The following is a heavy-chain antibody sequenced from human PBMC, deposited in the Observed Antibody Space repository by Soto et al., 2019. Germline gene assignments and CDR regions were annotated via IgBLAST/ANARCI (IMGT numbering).Heavy chain of an antibody. CDR3: VKERRITIFGVVITAPGYYYGMDV. V-gene: IGHV3-64D*08. D-gene: IGHD3-3*01. J-gene: IGHJ6*02. CDR2: ISSNGGST. CDR1: GFTLSSYA. Sequence: GGSLRLSCAASGFTLSSYAMSWVRQAPGKGLEWVSGISSNGGSTYYADSVKGRFTISRDNSKNTLYLQMSSLRAEDTAVYYCVKERRITIFGVVITAPGYYYGMDVWGQGTTVTVS.